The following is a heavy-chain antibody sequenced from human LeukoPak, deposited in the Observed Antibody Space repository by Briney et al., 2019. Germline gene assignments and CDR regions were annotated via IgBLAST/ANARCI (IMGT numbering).Heavy chain of an antibody. J-gene: IGHJ4*02. V-gene: IGHV3-23*01. CDR1: GFTFSSYA. D-gene: IGHD1-26*01. CDR2: ISGSGGST. CDR3: AQDLILGASNFDY. Sequence: GGSLRLSCAASGFTFSSYAMSWVRRAPGKGLEWVSAISGSGGSTYYADSVKGRFTISRDNSKNTLYLQMNSLGAEDTAVYYCAQDLILGASNFDYWGQGTLVTVSS.